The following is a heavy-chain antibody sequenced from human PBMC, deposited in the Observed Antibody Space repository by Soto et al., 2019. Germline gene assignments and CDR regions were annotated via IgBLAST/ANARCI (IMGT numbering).Heavy chain of an antibody. CDR2: IISSSGYI. CDR3: ARDTNFYRSGSGIHY. V-gene: IGHV3-21*01. CDR1: GFTFSSYS. D-gene: IGHD3-10*01. J-gene: IGHJ4*02. Sequence: GGSLRLSCAASGFTFSSYSMSWVRQAPGKGLEWVSSIISSSGYIHYADLVKGRFTISRDNAKNSLYLQMNSLRVEDTAVYYCARDTNFYRSGSGIHYWGQGTRVTVAS.